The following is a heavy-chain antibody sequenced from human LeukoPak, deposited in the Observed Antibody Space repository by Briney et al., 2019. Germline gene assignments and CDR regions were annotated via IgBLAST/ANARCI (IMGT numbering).Heavy chain of an antibody. J-gene: IGHJ5*02. CDR2: ISSSSSYI. V-gene: IGHV3-21*01. CDR1: GFTFSSYS. CDR3: ARGGSGSS. D-gene: IGHD3-10*01. Sequence: SGGSLRLSCAASGFTFSSYSMNWVRQAPGKGLEWVSSISSSSSYIYYADSVKGRFTISRDNAKNSLFLLMSTLRAEDTAVYYCARGGSGSSWGQGTLVIVSS.